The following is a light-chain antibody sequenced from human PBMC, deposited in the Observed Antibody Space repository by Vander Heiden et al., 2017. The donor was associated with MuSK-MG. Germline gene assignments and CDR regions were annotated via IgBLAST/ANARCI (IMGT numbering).Light chain of an antibody. CDR2: DAS. J-gene: IGKJ4*01. CDR1: QSVSSF. Sequence: ELVLTQSPATQSLSPGERATLSCRASQSVSSFLAWYQQKPGQAPRLLIYDASNRATGIPARFSGSGSGTDFTLTISSLEPEDFAVYYCQQRSNWPPTFGGGTKVETK. V-gene: IGKV3-11*01. CDR3: QQRSNWPPT.